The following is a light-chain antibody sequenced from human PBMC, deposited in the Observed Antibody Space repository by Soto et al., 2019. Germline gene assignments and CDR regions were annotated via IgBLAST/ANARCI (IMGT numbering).Light chain of an antibody. Sequence: EIVMTQSPATLSVSPWERATLSCMASQSVSSNLAWYQQKPGQAPRLLIYGASTRATGIPARFSGSGSGTEFTLTISSLQSEDFAVYYCQQYNNWPPLTFGGGTKVDI. CDR3: QQYNNWPPLT. J-gene: IGKJ4*01. CDR2: GAS. V-gene: IGKV3-15*01. CDR1: QSVSSN.